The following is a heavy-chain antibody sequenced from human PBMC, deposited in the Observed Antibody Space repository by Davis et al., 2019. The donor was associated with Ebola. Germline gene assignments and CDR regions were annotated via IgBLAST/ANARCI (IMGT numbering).Heavy chain of an antibody. CDR3: ARLPTTVTTSYYYYGMDI. J-gene: IGHJ6*02. D-gene: IGHD4-17*01. CDR2: ISSSSSYI. Sequence: PGESLKISCAASGFTFSSYSMNWVRQAPGKGLEWVSSISSSSSYIYYADSVKGRFTISRDNAKNSLYLQMNSLRAEDTAVYYCARLPTTVTTSYYYYGMDIWGQGTTVTVSS. V-gene: IGHV3-21*01. CDR1: GFTFSSYS.